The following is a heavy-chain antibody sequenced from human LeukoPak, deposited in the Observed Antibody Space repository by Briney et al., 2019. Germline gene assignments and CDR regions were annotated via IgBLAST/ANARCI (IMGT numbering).Heavy chain of an antibody. CDR2: IYHSGIT. CDR1: GGSISIYY. Sequence: PSETLSLTCTVSGGSISIYYWSWIRQPPGKGLEWIGEIYHSGITNYNPSLKSRLTISVDTSKNQFSLKLSSVTAADTAVYYCARANGAAAGEGWFDPWGQGTLVTVSS. CDR3: ARANGAAAGEGWFDP. D-gene: IGHD6-13*01. J-gene: IGHJ5*02. V-gene: IGHV4-59*12.